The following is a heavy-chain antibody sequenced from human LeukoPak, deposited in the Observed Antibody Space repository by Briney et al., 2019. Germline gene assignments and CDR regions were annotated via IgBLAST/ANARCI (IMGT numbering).Heavy chain of an antibody. CDR3: ARPGLMPGWFDP. D-gene: IGHD2-2*01. V-gene: IGHV4-39*01. CDR2: IYSSGST. J-gene: IGHJ5*02. CDR1: GGSFSSNGYY. Sequence: SETLSLTCAVYGGSFSSNGYYWGWIRQSPGTGLEWIGNIYSSGSTFYNPSLKSRVTISVDTPKNQFSLKLSSVTAADTAVYYCARPGLMPGWFDPWGQGTLVTVSS.